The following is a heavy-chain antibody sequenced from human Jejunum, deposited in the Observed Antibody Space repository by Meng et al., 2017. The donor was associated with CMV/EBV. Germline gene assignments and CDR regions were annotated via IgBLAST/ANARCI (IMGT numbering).Heavy chain of an antibody. D-gene: IGHD3-16*01. Sequence: QVQRLGFGGGVVQPGGSLRLSFAASGFTFSNYGMHWVRQAPGKGLEWVAYILFNGARQYYADSVKGRFTMSRDNSKNTLYLQMNSLRPEDTAVYYCAKDESWASDYWGQGTLVTVSS. CDR1: GFTFSNYG. CDR3: AKDESWASDY. V-gene: IGHV3-30*02. J-gene: IGHJ4*02. CDR2: ILFNGARQ.